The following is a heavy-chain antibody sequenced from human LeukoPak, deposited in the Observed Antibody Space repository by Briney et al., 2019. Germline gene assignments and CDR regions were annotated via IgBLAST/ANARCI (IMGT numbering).Heavy chain of an antibody. CDR2: ISYDGSNK. Sequence: PGRSLRLSCAASGFTFSSYGMHWVRQAPGKGLEWVAVISYDGSNKYYADSVKGRFTISRDNSKNTLYLQMNSLRAEDTAVYYCAKDYQYYYDSSGYVDYYYYYYMDVWGKGTTVTISS. D-gene: IGHD3-22*01. V-gene: IGHV3-30*18. J-gene: IGHJ6*03. CDR3: AKDYQYYYDSSGYVDYYYYYYMDV. CDR1: GFTFSSYG.